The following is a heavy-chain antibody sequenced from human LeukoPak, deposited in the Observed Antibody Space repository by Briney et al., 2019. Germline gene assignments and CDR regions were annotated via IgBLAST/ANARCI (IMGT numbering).Heavy chain of an antibody. J-gene: IGHJ4*02. V-gene: IGHV3-30*04. D-gene: IGHD3-16*01. CDR2: ISYDGSNK. Sequence: PGGSLRLSCAASGFTFSSYSMHWVRQAPGKGLEWVAVISYDGSNKYYADSVKGRFTISRDNSKNTLYLQMNSLRAEDTAVYYCARAKDVWGIADGWGQGTLVTVSS. CDR3: ARAKDVWGIADG. CDR1: GFTFSSYS.